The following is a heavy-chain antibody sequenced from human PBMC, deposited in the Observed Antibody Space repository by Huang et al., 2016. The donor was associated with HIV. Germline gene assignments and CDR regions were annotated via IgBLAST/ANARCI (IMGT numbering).Heavy chain of an antibody. D-gene: IGHD2-8*01. CDR1: GYIFTKYG. Sequence: QVQLVQSGAEVKKPGASVKVSCKASGYIFTKYGINWVRQAPGQGLEWMGLISAYNGNTNYAQKCQGRVTLTTDTSTTTAYMELRNVRPDDTAVYYCWRDEWYPLQNWFDAWGQGTLLTVSP. CDR2: ISAYNGNT. CDR3: WRDEWYPLQNWFDA. J-gene: IGHJ5*02. V-gene: IGHV1-18*01.